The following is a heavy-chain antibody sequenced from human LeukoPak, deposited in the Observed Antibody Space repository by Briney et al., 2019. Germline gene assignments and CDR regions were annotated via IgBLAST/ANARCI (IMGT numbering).Heavy chain of an antibody. CDR1: GGTFSSYA. J-gene: IGHJ2*01. D-gene: IGHD4-17*01. V-gene: IGHV1-69*04. CDR2: ITPSLNIA. CDR3: ARGNGDYGGRLGGYFDL. Sequence: ASVKVSCKASGGTFSSYAISWVRQAPGQGLEWMGRITPSLNIADYTQRFQDRVTITADTSTNTVYLELSRLRSEDTAVYYCARGNGDYGGRLGGYFDLWGRGTLVTVSS.